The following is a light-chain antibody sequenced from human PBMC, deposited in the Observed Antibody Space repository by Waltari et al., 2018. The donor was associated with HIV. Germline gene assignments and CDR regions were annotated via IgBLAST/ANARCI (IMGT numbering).Light chain of an antibody. CDR2: RNN. CDR1: SSNIGSNY. Sequence: QSVLTQPPSASGTPGQRVTISCSGSSSNIGSNYVYWYQQLQGTAPKLLIHRNNQRTSGVPARFSGSKSGTSASLAISGLRSEDEADYYCAAWDDSLSGQWVFGGGTKVTVL. J-gene: IGLJ3*02. V-gene: IGLV1-47*01. CDR3: AAWDDSLSGQWV.